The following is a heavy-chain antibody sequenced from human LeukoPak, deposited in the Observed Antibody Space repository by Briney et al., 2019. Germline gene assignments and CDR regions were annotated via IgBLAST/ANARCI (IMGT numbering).Heavy chain of an antibody. CDR2: ISAYNGNT. J-gene: IGHJ3*02. V-gene: IGHV1-18*01. CDR3: ARDGRFNQLVSAQDAFDI. D-gene: IGHD6-6*01. CDR1: GYTFTSYG. Sequence: EASVKVSCKASGYTFTSYGISWVRQAPGQGLEWMGWISAYNGNTSYAQKLQGRVTMTTDTSTSTAYMELRSLRSDDTAVYYCARDGRFNQLVSAQDAFDIWGQGTMVTVSS.